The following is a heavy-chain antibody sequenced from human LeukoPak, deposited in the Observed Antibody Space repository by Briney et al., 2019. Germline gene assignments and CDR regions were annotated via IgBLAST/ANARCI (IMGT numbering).Heavy chain of an antibody. D-gene: IGHD5-12*01. V-gene: IGHV4-59*01. CDR2: IYHSGST. CDR3: ARGGGYASLIGY. J-gene: IGHJ4*02. CDR1: GGSISTYY. Sequence: PSETLSLTCTLSGGSISTYYWSWIRQPPGKGLEWIGYIYHSGSTNYNPSLKSRVTISVDTSKNQFSLKLSSVTAADTAVYYCARGGGYASLIGYWGRGALVTVSS.